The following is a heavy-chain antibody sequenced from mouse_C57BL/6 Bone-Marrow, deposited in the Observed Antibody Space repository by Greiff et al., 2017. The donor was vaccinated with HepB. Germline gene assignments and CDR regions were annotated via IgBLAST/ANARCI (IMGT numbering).Heavy chain of an antibody. D-gene: IGHD1-1*01. CDR1: GFTFTDYY. Sequence: EVHLVESGGGLVQPGGSLSLSCAASGFTFTDYYMSWVRQPPGKALEWLGFIRNKANGYTTEYSASVKGRFTISRDNSQSILYLQMNALRAEDSATYYCAIYYCTLYYYAMDYWGQGTSVTVSS. CDR2: IRNKANGYTT. V-gene: IGHV7-3*01. CDR3: AIYYCTLYYYAMDY. J-gene: IGHJ4*01.